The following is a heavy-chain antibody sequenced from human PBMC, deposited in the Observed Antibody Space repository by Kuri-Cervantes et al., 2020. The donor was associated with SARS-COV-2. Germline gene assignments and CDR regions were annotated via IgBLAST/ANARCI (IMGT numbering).Heavy chain of an antibody. CDR1: EFSFSNYW. CDR3: ARGVVPAAIRYYYYYYYMDV. J-gene: IGHJ6*03. Sequence: LSLTCAASEFSFSNYWMTWVRQVPGKGLEWVANIKEDGSQKYYLDSVAGRFTISRDNAKNSLNLQMNSLRAEDTAVYYCARGVVPAAIRYYYYYYYMDVWGKGTTVTVSS. D-gene: IGHD2-2*02. CDR2: IKEDGSQK. V-gene: IGHV3-7*04.